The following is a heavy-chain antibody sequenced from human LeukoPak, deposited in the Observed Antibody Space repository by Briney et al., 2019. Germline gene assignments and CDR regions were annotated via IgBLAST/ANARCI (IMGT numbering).Heavy chain of an antibody. CDR2: ISASGGGK. CDR1: GFTFSTYA. V-gene: IGHV3-23*01. D-gene: IGHD3-16*01. CDR3: AKDNADYPIYYFDS. J-gene: IGHJ4*02. Sequence: GGSLRLSCAAPGFTFSTYAMNWVRQAPGKGREWVSGISASGGGKFYADSVKGRFTISRDKSKSTLYLQMNSLRAEDAAVYYCAKDNADYPIYYFDSWGQGTLVTVSS.